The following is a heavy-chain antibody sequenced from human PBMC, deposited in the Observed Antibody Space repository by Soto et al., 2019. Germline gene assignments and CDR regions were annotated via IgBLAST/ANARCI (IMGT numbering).Heavy chain of an antibody. D-gene: IGHD2-15*01. CDR3: AKDIRRYCSGGSCYYFVY. V-gene: IGHV3-30*18. Sequence: GGSLRLSCAASGFTFSSYGMHWVRQAPGKGLEWVAVISYDGSNKYYADSVKGRFTISRDNSKNTLYLQMNSLRAEDTAVYYCAKDIRRYCSGGSCYYFVYWGQGTLVTVSS. CDR1: GFTFSSYG. CDR2: ISYDGSNK. J-gene: IGHJ4*02.